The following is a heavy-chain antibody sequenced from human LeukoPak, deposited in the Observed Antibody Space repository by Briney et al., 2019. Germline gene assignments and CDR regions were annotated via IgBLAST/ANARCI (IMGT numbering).Heavy chain of an antibody. V-gene: IGHV3-33*01. CDR3: ARDVGDGYNSAYFDY. CDR1: GFTFSSYG. CDR2: IWYDGSNK. J-gene: IGHJ4*02. D-gene: IGHD5-24*01. Sequence: GGSLRLSCAASGFTFSSYGMHWVRQAPGKGLEWVAVIWYDGSNKYYADSVKGRFTISTDNSKNTLYLQMNSLRAEDTAVYYCARDVGDGYNSAYFDYWGQGTLVTVSS.